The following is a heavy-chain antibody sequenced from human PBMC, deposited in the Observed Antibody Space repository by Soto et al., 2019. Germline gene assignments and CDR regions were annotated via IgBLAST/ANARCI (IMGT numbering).Heavy chain of an antibody. CDR3: AAKSPHSGSYYYYYGMDV. J-gene: IGHJ6*02. CDR1: GFTFTSSA. V-gene: IGHV1-58*01. D-gene: IGHD1-26*01. CDR2: IVVGSGNT. Sequence: SVKVSCKASGFTFTSSAVQWVRQARGQRLEWIGWIVVGSGNTNYAQKFQERVTITRDMSTSTAYMELSSLRSEDTAVYYCAAKSPHSGSYYYYYGMDVWGQGTTVTVSS.